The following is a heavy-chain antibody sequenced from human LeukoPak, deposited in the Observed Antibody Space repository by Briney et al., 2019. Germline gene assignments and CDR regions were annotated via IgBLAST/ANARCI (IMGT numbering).Heavy chain of an antibody. CDR1: GGSFSGYY. CDR3: TIRGVGATRDY. V-gene: IGHV4-34*01. J-gene: IGHJ4*02. D-gene: IGHD1-26*01. CDR2: INHSGST. Sequence: KSSETLSLTCAVYGGSFSGYYWSWIRQPPGKGLEWIGEINHSGSTNYNPSLKSRVTISEDTSKNQFSLKLSSVTAADTAVYYCTIRGVGATRDYWGQGTLVTVSS.